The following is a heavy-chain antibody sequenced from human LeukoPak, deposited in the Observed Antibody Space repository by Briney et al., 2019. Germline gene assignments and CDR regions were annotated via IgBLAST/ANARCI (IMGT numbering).Heavy chain of an antibody. Sequence: GASVKVPCKASEHTFTSYAMHWVRQAPGQRLEWMGWINAGNGNTKYSQKFQGRVTITRDTSASTACMELSSLRSEDTAVYYCASYDSSGYYLPPLDWGQGTLVTVSS. V-gene: IGHV1-3*01. CDR1: EHTFTSYA. D-gene: IGHD3-22*01. CDR3: ASYDSSGYYLPPLD. J-gene: IGHJ4*02. CDR2: INAGNGNT.